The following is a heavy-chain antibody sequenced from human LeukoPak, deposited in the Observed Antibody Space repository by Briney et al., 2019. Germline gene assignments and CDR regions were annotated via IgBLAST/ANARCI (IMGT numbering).Heavy chain of an antibody. J-gene: IGHJ4*02. V-gene: IGHV3-33*01. CDR2: IWYDGSNK. CDR1: GFTFSSYG. Sequence: GRSLRLSCAASGFTFSSYGMHWVRQAPGKGLEWVAVIWYDGSNKYYADSVKGRFTISRDNAKNSLYLQMNSLRAEDTAVYYCARDIVVVPAAMYYFDYWGQGTLVTVSS. D-gene: IGHD2-2*01. CDR3: ARDIVVVPAAMYYFDY.